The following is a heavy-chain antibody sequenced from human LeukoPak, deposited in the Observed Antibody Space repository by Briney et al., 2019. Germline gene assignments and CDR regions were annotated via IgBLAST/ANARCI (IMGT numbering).Heavy chain of an antibody. Sequence: GGSLRLSCAASGFTFRSYNMNWVRQAPGKGLEWVSYISSSSSDIYYADSVKGRFTISRDNSKNKLYMQMNSLRADDTAVYYCAKGVYDSKGDAFDIWGQGTMVTVSS. CDR1: GFTFRSYN. V-gene: IGHV3-21*04. CDR3: AKGVYDSKGDAFDI. D-gene: IGHD3-22*01. J-gene: IGHJ3*02. CDR2: ISSSSSDI.